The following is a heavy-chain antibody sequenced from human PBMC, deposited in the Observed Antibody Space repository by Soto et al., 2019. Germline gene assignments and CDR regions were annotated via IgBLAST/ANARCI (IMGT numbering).Heavy chain of an antibody. J-gene: IGHJ3*02. Sequence: PGGSLRLSCAASGFTVSSNYMSWVRQAPGKGLEWVSVIYSGGSTYYADSVKGRFTISRDNSKNTLYLQMNSLRAEDTAVYYCAREVRLLEYCTNVLCYGAFDIGGQGTMVTVS. CDR2: IYSGGST. V-gene: IGHV3-66*01. CDR3: AREVRLLEYCTNVLCYGAFDI. CDR1: GFTVSSNY. D-gene: IGHD2-8*01.